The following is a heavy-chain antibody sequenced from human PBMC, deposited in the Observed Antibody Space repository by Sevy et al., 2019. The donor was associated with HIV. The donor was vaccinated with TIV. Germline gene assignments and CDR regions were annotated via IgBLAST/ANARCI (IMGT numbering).Heavy chain of an antibody. D-gene: IGHD1-7*01. CDR3: ARGTDGTFDH. CDR1: GFTFNIYW. J-gene: IGHJ4*02. V-gene: IGHV3-74*01. CDR2: INSDGATT. Sequence: GGSLRLSCAASGFTFNIYWMHWVRQAPGKGLLWVSRINSDGATTSHADSVKGRFTISRDNAKNMVYLEMNSLRAEDTAVYYCARGTDGTFDHWGQGILVTVSS.